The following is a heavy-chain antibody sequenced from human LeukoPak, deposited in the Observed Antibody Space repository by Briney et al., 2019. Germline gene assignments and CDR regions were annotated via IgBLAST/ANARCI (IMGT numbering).Heavy chain of an antibody. CDR2: ISSGGST. Sequence: PSETLSLTCTVSGGSISSSGYYWGWIRQPPGKGLEWIGSISSGGSTHYIPSLKSRVTISVDTPKNQFSLKLSSVTAADAAVYYCARRSYDGSGYYYVDYWGQGTLVTVSS. D-gene: IGHD3-22*01. CDR3: ARRSYDGSGYYYVDY. CDR1: GGSISSSGYY. J-gene: IGHJ4*02. V-gene: IGHV4-39*01.